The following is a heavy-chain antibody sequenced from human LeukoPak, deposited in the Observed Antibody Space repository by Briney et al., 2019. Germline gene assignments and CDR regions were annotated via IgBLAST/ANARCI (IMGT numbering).Heavy chain of an antibody. CDR1: GFTFSSYG. D-gene: IGHD2-21*02. V-gene: IGHV3-30*18. Sequence: GGPLRLSCAASGFTFSSYGMHWVRQAPGKGLEWVAVISYDGSNKYYADSVKGRFTISRDNSKNTLYLQMNSLRAEDTAVYYCAKDPKTYYCGGDCYTDYWGQGTLVTVSS. CDR3: AKDPKTYYCGGDCYTDY. J-gene: IGHJ4*02. CDR2: ISYDGSNK.